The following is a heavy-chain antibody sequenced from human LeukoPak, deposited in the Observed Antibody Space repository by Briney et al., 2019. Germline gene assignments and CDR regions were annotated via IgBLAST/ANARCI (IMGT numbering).Heavy chain of an antibody. J-gene: IGHJ4*02. CDR2: IWYDGSNK. CDR1: GFTFSSYG. Sequence: PGGSLRLSCAASGFTFSSYGMHWVRQAPGKGLEWVAVIWYDGSNKYYAVSVKGRFTISRDNSKNTLYLQMNSLRAEDTAVYYCAKDPDYYDRSGYQNWGQGTLVTVSS. CDR3: AKDPDYYDRSGYQN. V-gene: IGHV3-33*06. D-gene: IGHD3-22*01.